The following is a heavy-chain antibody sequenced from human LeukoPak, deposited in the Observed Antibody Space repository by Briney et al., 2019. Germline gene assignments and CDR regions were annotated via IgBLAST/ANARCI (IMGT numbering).Heavy chain of an antibody. CDR1: GGSISSGSYY. CDR2: IYTSGCS. CDR3: ARAIRYDSNGYYFSPEEYFQH. D-gene: IGHD3-22*01. V-gene: IGHV4-61*02. Sequence: SQTLSLTCTGSGGSISSGSYYWSWIRQPAGKGLEWIGRIYTSGCSNYNPSLKSRVTISVDTSKNQFSLKLSSVTAADTAVYYCARAIRYDSNGYYFSPEEYFQHWGQGTLVTVSS. J-gene: IGHJ1*01.